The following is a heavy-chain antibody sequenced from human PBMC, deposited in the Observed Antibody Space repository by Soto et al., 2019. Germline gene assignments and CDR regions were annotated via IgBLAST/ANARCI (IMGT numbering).Heavy chain of an antibody. V-gene: IGHV4-30-2*01. D-gene: IGHD2-2*01. J-gene: IGHJ1*01. CDR3: ARSEVDEYFEH. Sequence: SETLSLTCAVSGASITSGGYSWSWIRQPPGKGLEWIGYIYHSGNTYYNSSLKSRVTISLDRSKNQFSLQLSPVTAADTAVYYCARSEVDEYFEHWGQGTLVTVSS. CDR2: IYHSGNT. CDR1: GASITSGGYS.